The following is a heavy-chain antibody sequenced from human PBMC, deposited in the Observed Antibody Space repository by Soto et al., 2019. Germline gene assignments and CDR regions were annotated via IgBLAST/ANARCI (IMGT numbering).Heavy chain of an antibody. Sequence: QVQLVESGGGVVQPGRSLRLSCAASGFTFSSYAMHWVRQAPGKGLEWVAVISYDGSNKYYADSVKGRFTISRDNSKNTLYLQMNSLRAEDTAVYYRARTLAGGSGSYIDYWGQGTLVTVSS. D-gene: IGHD3-10*01. V-gene: IGHV3-30-3*01. CDR3: ARTLAGGSGSYIDY. CDR2: ISYDGSNK. J-gene: IGHJ4*02. CDR1: GFTFSSYA.